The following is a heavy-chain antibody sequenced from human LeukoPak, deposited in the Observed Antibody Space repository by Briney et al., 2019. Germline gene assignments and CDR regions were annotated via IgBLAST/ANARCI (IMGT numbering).Heavy chain of an antibody. CDR2: IYYSGST. J-gene: IGHJ6*03. Sequence: SETLSLTCTVSGGSISSSSYYWGWIRQPPGKGLEWIGSIYYSGSTYYNPSLKSRVTISVDTSKNQFSLKLSSVTAADTAVYYCARDGREWLQKKHYYYMDVWGKGTTVTVSS. V-gene: IGHV4-39*07. D-gene: IGHD5-24*01. CDR3: ARDGREWLQKKHYYYMDV. CDR1: GGSISSSSYY.